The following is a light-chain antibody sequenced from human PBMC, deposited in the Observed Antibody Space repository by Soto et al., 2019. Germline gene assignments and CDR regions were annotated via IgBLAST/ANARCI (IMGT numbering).Light chain of an antibody. CDR2: GAS. V-gene: IGKV3-20*01. CDR1: QSISSTY. Sequence: EIVLTHSPAILSLSPCERATLSFSASQSISSTYLAWYQQKPGQAPRLLIYGASSRATGVPDRFSGSGSGTEFTLTISRLEPEDFAVFYCQQYSSSPRTFGQGTKVDIK. J-gene: IGKJ1*01. CDR3: QQYSSSPRT.